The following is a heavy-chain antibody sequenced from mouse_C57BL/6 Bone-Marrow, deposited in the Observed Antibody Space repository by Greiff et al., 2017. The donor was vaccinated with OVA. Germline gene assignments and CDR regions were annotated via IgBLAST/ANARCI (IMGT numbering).Heavy chain of an antibody. J-gene: IGHJ2*01. CDR1: SYTFTSYW. D-gene: IGHD2-1*01. CDR3: ARAGLLRVYYFDY. V-gene: IGHV1-69*01. Sequence: VQLQQPGAELVMPGASVKLSCKASSYTFTSYWMHWVKQRPGQGLEWIGEIDPSDSYTNYNQKFKGKSTLTVDKSSSTAYMQLSSLTSEDSAVYYCARAGLLRVYYFDYWGQGTTLTVSS. CDR2: IDPSDSYT.